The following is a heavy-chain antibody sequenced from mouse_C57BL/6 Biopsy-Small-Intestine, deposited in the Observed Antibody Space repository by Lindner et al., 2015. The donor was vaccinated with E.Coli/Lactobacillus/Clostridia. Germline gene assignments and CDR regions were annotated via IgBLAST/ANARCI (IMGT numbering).Heavy chain of an antibody. CDR3: ARSVGTYFDY. J-gene: IGHJ2*01. CDR2: IYPGDGDT. Sequence: VQLQESGPELVKPGASVKISCKASGYAFSSSWMNWVKQRPGKGLEWIGRIYPGDGDTNYNGKFKGKATLTADKCSSTAYMQLSSLTSEDSAVYFCARSVGTYFDYWGQGTTLTVSS. CDR1: GYAFSSSW. D-gene: IGHD3-3*01. V-gene: IGHV1-82*01.